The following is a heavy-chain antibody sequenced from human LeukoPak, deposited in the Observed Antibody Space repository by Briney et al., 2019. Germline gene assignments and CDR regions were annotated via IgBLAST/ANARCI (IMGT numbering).Heavy chain of an antibody. J-gene: IGHJ5*02. CDR1: GCAISSYS. Sequence: SETPSLTCTVSGCAISSYSWSWIRQSPGKGLEWMGYFYHSGSTNYNPSLKSRVTISVDTSKNQFSLNLSSVTAADTAVYYCARLVVPAAYQKWFDPWGQGTLVTVSS. D-gene: IGHD2-2*01. V-gene: IGHV4-59*13. CDR3: ARLVVPAAYQKWFDP. CDR2: FYHSGST.